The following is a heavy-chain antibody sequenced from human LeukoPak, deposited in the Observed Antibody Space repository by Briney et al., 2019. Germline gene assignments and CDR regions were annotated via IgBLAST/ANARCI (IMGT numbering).Heavy chain of an antibody. CDR3: ARRKNYYDSP. CDR1: GGSISSSSYY. J-gene: IGHJ5*02. CDR2: IYYSGST. Sequence: SETLSLTCTVSGGSISSSSYYWGWIRQPPGKGLEWIGSIYYSGSTYYNPSLKSRVTISVDTSKDQFSLELSSVTAADTAVYYCARRKNYYDSPWGQGTLVTVSS. D-gene: IGHD3-22*01. V-gene: IGHV4-39*01.